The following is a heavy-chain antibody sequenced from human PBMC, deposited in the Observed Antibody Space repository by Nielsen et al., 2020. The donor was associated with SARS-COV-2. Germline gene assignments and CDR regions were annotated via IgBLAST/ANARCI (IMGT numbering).Heavy chain of an antibody. D-gene: IGHD5-18*01. V-gene: IGHV3-23*03. CDR2: IYSGNNST. CDR1: GFTFSSYD. Sequence: GESLKISCAASGFTFSSYDMSWVRQAPGKGLEWVSVIYSGNNSTYYADSVKGRFTISRDNSKNTLYLQMNSLRAEDTAVYYCARGQLWLGYYYYGMDVWGQGTTVTVSS. J-gene: IGHJ6*02. CDR3: ARGQLWLGYYYYGMDV.